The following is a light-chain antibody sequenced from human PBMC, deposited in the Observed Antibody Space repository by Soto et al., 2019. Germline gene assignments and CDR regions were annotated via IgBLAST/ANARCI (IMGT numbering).Light chain of an antibody. CDR1: QSISNY. CDR2: AAS. V-gene: IGKV1-39*01. Sequence: DIQMTQCPSSLSASVGDRVTITCRASQSISNYLNWFQHKPGKAPKLLIYAASSLQSRVPSRFSGSGSGTDFTLTISSLQPEDFATYYCQQSYTIPWTFGQGTKVEIK. J-gene: IGKJ1*01. CDR3: QQSYTIPWT.